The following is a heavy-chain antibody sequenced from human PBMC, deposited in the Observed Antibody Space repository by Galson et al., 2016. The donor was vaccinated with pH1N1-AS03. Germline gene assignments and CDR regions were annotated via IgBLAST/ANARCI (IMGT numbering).Heavy chain of an antibody. V-gene: IGHV3-48*02. J-gene: IGHJ6*02. D-gene: IGHD5-12*01. CDR2: IGKGSGII. Sequence: SLRLSCAASGFTFSSYRMNWVRHAPGKGLEWVSYIGKGSGIIYYADSVRGRFTIFRDDVNNSLYLQMHSLRDEDTAVYYCAREYNGHDPRYLYGMDVWGQGTTVIVSS. CDR3: AREYNGHDPRYLYGMDV. CDR1: GFTFSSYR.